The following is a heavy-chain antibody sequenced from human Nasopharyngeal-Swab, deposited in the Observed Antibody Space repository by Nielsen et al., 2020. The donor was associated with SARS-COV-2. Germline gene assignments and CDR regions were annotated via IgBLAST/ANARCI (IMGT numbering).Heavy chain of an antibody. V-gene: IGHV4-30-4*02. J-gene: IGHJ2*01. CDR1: GGSISSGDYY. CDR2: IYYSGST. CDR3: ARGLSEPDCSSTSCYSSDFRYFDL. Sequence: SDTLSLTCTLSGGSISSGDYYWSWIRQPPGKGLEWIGYIYYSGSTYYNPSLKSRVTISVDTSKNQFSLKLSSVTAADTAVYYCARGLSEPDCSSTSCYSSDFRYFDLWGRGTLVTVSS. D-gene: IGHD2-2*02.